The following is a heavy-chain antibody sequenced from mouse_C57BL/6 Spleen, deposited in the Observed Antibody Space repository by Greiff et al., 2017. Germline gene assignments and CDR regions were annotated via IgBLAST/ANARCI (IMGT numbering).Heavy chain of an antibody. Sequence: VQLQQSGAELVKPGASVKISCKASGYAFSSYWMNWVKQRPGKGLEWIGQIYPGDGDTNYNGKFKGKATLTADKSSSTAYMQLSSLTSEDSAVYFCARWCLLPQGGYYFDYWGQGTTLTVSS. CDR1: GYAFSSYW. V-gene: IGHV1-80*01. CDR2: IYPGDGDT. CDR3: ARWCLLPQGGYYFDY. D-gene: IGHD1-1*01. J-gene: IGHJ2*01.